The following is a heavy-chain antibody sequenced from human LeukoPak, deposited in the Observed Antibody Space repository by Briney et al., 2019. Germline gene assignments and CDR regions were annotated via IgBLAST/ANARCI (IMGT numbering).Heavy chain of an antibody. CDR2: IIPIFGSA. CDR1: GGIFSSYA. CDR3: AKGSRLREGGSYRF. Sequence: SVKVSCKASGGIFSSYASNWVRQAPGQGLEWMGRIIPIFGSANYAQKFQGRVTITADKSTRTAYMELSSLRSEDTALYYCAKGSRLREGGSYRFWGQGTLVTVSS. V-gene: IGHV1-69*06. J-gene: IGHJ4*02. D-gene: IGHD3-16*02.